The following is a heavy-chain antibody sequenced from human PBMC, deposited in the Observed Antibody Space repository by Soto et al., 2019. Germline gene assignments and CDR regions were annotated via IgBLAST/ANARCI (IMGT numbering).Heavy chain of an antibody. Sequence: PSEPLSLTCTVSCASVSDGYWSWIRQPPGKGLEWIGFMYFGGSFNYNPSLTSRVTISVETSKNQFSMKLTSVIAEDTAVYYCARDRDFLGQGTLVTVSS. V-gene: IGHV4-59*02. CDR1: CASVSDGY. CDR2: MYFGGSF. CDR3: ARDRDF. J-gene: IGHJ4*02.